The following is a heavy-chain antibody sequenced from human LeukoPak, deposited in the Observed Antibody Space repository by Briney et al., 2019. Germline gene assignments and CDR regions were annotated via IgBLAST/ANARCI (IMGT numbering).Heavy chain of an antibody. CDR2: ISYDGSNK. D-gene: IGHD3-10*01. J-gene: IGHJ3*02. CDR1: GFTFSSYG. CDR3: AITGSGSYYPLRGAFDI. Sequence: GRSLRLSCAASGFTFSSYGMHWVRQAPGKGLEWVAVISYDGSNKYYADSVKGRFTISRDNAKNSLYLQMNSLRAEDTAVYYCAITGSGSYYPLRGAFDIWGQGTMVTVSS. V-gene: IGHV3-30*03.